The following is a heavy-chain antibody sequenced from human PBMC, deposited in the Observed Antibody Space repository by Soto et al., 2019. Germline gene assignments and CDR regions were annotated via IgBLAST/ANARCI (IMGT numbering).Heavy chain of an antibody. V-gene: IGHV1-2*02. CDR3: ARDSWYYYDSSGYYSYYGMDV. J-gene: IGHJ6*02. CDR2: INPNSGGT. D-gene: IGHD3-22*01. CDR1: GYTFTGYY. Sequence: GASVKVYCKASGYTFTGYYMHWVRQAPGQGLEWMGWINPNSGGTNYAQKFQGRVTMTRDTSISTAYMELSRLRSDDTAVYYCARDSWYYYDSSGYYSYYGMDVWGHGTTVTVSS.